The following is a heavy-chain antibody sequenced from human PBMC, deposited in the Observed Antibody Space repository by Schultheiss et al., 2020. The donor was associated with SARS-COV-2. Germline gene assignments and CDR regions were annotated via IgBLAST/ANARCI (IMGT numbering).Heavy chain of an antibody. CDR1: GFTFSDYY. CDR3: AKGGYCSSTSCYTTFVGAFDI. CDR2: ISSSSSYT. D-gene: IGHD2-2*02. Sequence: GGSLRLSCAASGFTFSDYYMSWIRQAPGKGLEWVSYISSSSSYTNYADSVKGRFTISRDNAKNTLYLQMNSLRAEDTAVYYCAKGGYCSSTSCYTTFVGAFDIWGQGTMVTVSS. V-gene: IGHV3-11*05. J-gene: IGHJ3*02.